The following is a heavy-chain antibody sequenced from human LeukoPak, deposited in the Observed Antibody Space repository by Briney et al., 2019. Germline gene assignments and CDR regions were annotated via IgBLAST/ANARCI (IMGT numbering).Heavy chain of an antibody. Sequence: GGSLRLSCAASGFTFRAYTMHWFRQAPGKGLEWVSLFSGNGKTTYYADSVKGRFTISRDNSKNSLYLQMNSLESDDTALYYCAKEGGTMFFDSWGQGTLVPVSS. J-gene: IGHJ5*01. D-gene: IGHD3-3*01. V-gene: IGHV3-43*01. CDR2: FSGNGKTT. CDR3: AKEGGTMFFDS. CDR1: GFTFRAYT.